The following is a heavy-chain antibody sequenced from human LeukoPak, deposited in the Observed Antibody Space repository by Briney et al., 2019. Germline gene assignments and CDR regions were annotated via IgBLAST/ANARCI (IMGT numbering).Heavy chain of an antibody. Sequence: SQTLSLTCTVSGGSISSGGYYWSWIRQHPGKGLEWIGYIYYSGSTYYNPSLKSRVTITVDTSKNQFSLKLSSVTAADTAVYYCARGGKGGGWLPNWFDPWGQGTLVTVSS. J-gene: IGHJ5*02. CDR3: ARGGKGGGWLPNWFDP. D-gene: IGHD6-19*01. CDR2: IYYSGST. CDR1: GGSISSGGYY. V-gene: IGHV4-31*03.